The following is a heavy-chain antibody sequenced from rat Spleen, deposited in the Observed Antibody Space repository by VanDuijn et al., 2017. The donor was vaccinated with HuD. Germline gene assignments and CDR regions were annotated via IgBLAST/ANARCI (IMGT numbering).Heavy chain of an antibody. Sequence: EVQLVESGGGLVQPGRSLKLSCAASGFTFSNYCMAWVRQVPTKGLEWVAYINTGGGSTHFRDSVKGRFTISRDIAKTTLYLHMTSLRSEDTAIYYCVREERGVDYWGQGVMVTVSS. V-gene: IGHV5-27*01. J-gene: IGHJ2*01. CDR3: VREERGVDY. CDR1: GFTFSNYC. CDR2: INTGGGST.